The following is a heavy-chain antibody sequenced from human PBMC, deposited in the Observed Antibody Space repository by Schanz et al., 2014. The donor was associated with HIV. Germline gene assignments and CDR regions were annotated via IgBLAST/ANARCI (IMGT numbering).Heavy chain of an antibody. Sequence: QVQLQQSGAEVKKPGSSVKVSCTASGDGFTTRTISWLRQAPGHALEWMGGIIPIFGAAKNAPKFQGRVTMTTDTSTSTAYMDLRSLRSDDTAVYYCAREKTTLNWFDPWGQGTLVTVSS. V-gene: IGHV1-69*05. CDR3: AREKTTLNWFDP. J-gene: IGHJ5*02. CDR2: IIPIFGAA. CDR1: GDGFTTRT.